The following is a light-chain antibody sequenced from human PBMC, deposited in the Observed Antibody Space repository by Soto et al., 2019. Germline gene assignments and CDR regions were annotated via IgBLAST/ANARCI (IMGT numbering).Light chain of an antibody. V-gene: IGLV2-14*01. CDR3: SSYSSSSTLLL. CDR2: EVS. CDR1: SSDVGGYNY. J-gene: IGLJ3*02. Sequence: QSALTQPASVSGSPGESITISCTGTSSDVGGYNYVSWYQQHPDKAPKLIIYEVSNRPSGVSSRFSGSKSVNTASLTISGLQAEDEADYFCSSYSSSSTLLLFGEGTKLTVL.